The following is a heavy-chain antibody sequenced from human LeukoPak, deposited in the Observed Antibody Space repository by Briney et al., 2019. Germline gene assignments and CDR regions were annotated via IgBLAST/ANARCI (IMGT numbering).Heavy chain of an antibody. CDR2: ISSSSSYI. D-gene: IGHD3-22*01. J-gene: IGHJ5*02. CDR1: GFTFSSYS. Sequence: GGSLRLSCAASGFTFSSYSMNWVRQAPGKGLEWVSSISSSSSYIYYADSVKARFTISRDNAKHSLYLQMNSLRAEDTAVYYCAREDDYDHWFDPWGQGTLVTVSS. CDR3: AREDDYDHWFDP. V-gene: IGHV3-21*01.